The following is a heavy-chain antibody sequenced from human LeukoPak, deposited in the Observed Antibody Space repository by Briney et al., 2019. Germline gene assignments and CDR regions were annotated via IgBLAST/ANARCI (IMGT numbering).Heavy chain of an antibody. CDR3: ARNYYDSSGRSPGDY. D-gene: IGHD3-22*01. CDR2: INSDGSST. V-gene: IGHV3-74*01. CDR1: GFTSSSYW. J-gene: IGHJ4*02. Sequence: GSLRLSCAASGFTSSSYWMHWVRQAPGKGLVWVSRINSDGSSTSYADSVKGRFTISRDNAKNTLYLQMNSLRAEDTAVYYCARNYYDSSGRSPGDYWGQGTLVTVSS.